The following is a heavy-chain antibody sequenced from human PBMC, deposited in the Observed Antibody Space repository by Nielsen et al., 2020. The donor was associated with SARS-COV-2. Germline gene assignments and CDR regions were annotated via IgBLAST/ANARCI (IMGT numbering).Heavy chain of an antibody. CDR3: AKASYNYYDSSGYYFTTLPDY. J-gene: IGHJ4*02. CDR2: ISYDGSKK. D-gene: IGHD3-22*01. Sequence: VRQMPGKGLEWVAVISYDGSKKYYADSVKGRFTISRDNSKNTLYLQMNSLRAEDTAVYYCAKASYNYYDSSGYYFTTLPDYWGQGTLVTVSS. V-gene: IGHV3-30-3*02.